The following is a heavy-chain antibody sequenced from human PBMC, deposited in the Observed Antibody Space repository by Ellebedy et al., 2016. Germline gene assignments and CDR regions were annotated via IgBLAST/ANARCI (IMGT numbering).Heavy chain of an antibody. CDR3: AKEDSGSFFSPGGY. CDR2: IGRDGDTA. V-gene: IGHV3-43*01. D-gene: IGHD3-10*01. Sequence: GGSLRLSCAASGFTFVDFSMHWVRQAPGKGLEWVALIGRDGDTAYYADALKGRFTISRDNSKNYLYLQMNSLRIEDSAFYFCAKEDSGSFFSPGGYWGQGTLVTVSS. J-gene: IGHJ4*02. CDR1: GFTFVDFS.